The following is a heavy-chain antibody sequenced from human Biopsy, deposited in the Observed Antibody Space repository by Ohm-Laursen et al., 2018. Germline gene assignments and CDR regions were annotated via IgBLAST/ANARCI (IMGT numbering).Heavy chain of an antibody. J-gene: IGHJ1*01. CDR1: GGTFTTYA. CDR2: NIPILGTG. Sequence: ASVKVSCKASGGTFTTYAISWVRQAPGQGLEWLGGNIPILGTGNYAQKFQDRVTAAADTSTSTATMELRSLRSDDTAVYYCATKLTGYFHHWGQGTLVTVSS. V-gene: IGHV1-69*06. D-gene: IGHD3-9*01. CDR3: ATKLTGYFHH.